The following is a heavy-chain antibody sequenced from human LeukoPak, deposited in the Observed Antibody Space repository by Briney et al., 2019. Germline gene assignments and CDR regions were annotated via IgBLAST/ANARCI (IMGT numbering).Heavy chain of an antibody. Sequence: PSETLSLTCTVSGGSISSYYWSRIRQPPGKGLEWIGYIYYSGSTNYNPSLKSRVTISVDTSKNQFSLKLSSVTAADTAVYYCARSVRSFGGFDYWGQGTLVTVSS. CDR3: ARSVRSFGGFDY. CDR2: IYYSGST. D-gene: IGHD3-10*01. CDR1: GGSISSYY. V-gene: IGHV4-59*12. J-gene: IGHJ4*02.